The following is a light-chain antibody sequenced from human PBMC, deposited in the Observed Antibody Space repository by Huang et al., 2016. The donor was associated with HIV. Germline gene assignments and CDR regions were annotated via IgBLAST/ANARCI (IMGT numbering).Light chain of an antibody. CDR2: DAS. V-gene: IGKV3-11*01. CDR3: QQRSNLGT. CDR1: QSVSSY. Sequence: EIVLTQSPVTLSLSPGERATLSCRASQSVSSYLAWYQQKPGQAPRLLIYDASNRATGIPARFSGSGSGTDFTLTISSLDPEDFAVYYCQQRSNLGTFGGGTKVEIK. J-gene: IGKJ4*01.